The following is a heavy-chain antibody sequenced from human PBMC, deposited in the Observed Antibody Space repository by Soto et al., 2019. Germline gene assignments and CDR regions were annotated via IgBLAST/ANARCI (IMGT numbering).Heavy chain of an antibody. V-gene: IGHV1-46*01. D-gene: IGHD6-13*01. J-gene: IGHJ5*02. Sequence: ASVKVSCKASGYTFTSYYMHWVRQAPGQGLEWMGIINPSGGSTSYAQKFQGRVTMTRDTSTSTVYMELSSLRSEDTAVYYCARDHAYSSSWYGSDSRNWFDPWGQRTLVTVSS. CDR1: GYTFTSYY. CDR2: INPSGGST. CDR3: ARDHAYSSSWYGSDSRNWFDP.